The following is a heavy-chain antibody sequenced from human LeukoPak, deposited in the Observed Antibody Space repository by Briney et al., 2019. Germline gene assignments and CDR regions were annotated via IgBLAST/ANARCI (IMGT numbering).Heavy chain of an antibody. CDR1: VFTVRNYY. CDR3: TRVPPAGASNTYG. V-gene: IGHV3-66*01. J-gene: IGHJ4*02. D-gene: IGHD6-13*01. CDR2: IYSDGST. Sequence: GGSLRLSCVSSVFTVRNYYMNWVRPAPGKGVECVSLIYSDGSTYHDDSVRGRFTISIDNFESTLYLQMNSLRVEDTAIYYCTRVPPAGASNTYGWGQGTLVTVSS.